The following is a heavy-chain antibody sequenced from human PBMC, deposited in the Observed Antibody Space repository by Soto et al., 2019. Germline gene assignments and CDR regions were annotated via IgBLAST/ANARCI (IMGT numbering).Heavy chain of an antibody. J-gene: IGHJ4*02. Sequence: PSETLSLTCTVSGGSISSSSYYWGWIRQPPGKGLEWVAAISVSGGSTFYADSVKGRFIISRDNSKNTLSLRMNSLRAEDTAVYFCARVQILQLENIFDYWGQGALVTVSS. CDR3: ARVQILQLENIFDY. CDR2: ISVSGGST. D-gene: IGHD3-3*01. CDR1: GGSISSSSYY. V-gene: IGHV3-23*01.